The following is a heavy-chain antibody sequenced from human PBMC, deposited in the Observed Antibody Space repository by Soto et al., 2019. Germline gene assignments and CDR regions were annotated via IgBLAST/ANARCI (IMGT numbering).Heavy chain of an antibody. D-gene: IGHD2-8*01. V-gene: IGHV3-23*01. CDR1: GFTFSNYA. CDR3: AKAGTNSPSNCCGP. CDR2: LSDGGGST. Sequence: GGSLRLSCAASGFTFSNYAMSWVRQAPGKGLEWVSGLSDGGGSTFYADSVKGRFTLSRDNAKNTLYLQMSSLRAEDTAVYYCAKAGTNSPSNCCGPWGQGTLVTVSS. J-gene: IGHJ5*02.